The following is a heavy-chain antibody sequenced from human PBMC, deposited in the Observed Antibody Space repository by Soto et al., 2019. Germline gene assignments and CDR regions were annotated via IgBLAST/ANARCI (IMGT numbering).Heavy chain of an antibody. CDR1: GGSISSYY. D-gene: IGHD3-3*01. Sequence: SETLSLTCTVSGGSISSYYWSWIRQPPGKGLEWIGYIYYSGSTNYNPSLKSRVTISVDTSKNQFSLKLSSVIAADTAVYYCARASHYYDFWSGYQPRYYYYGMDVWGQGTTVTVSS. CDR3: ARASHYYDFWSGYQPRYYYYGMDV. CDR2: IYYSGST. J-gene: IGHJ6*02. V-gene: IGHV4-59*01.